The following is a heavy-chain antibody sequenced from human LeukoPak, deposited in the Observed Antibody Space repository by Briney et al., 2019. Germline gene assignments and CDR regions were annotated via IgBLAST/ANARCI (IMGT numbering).Heavy chain of an antibody. J-gene: IGHJ4*02. D-gene: IGHD3-10*01. CDR2: ISHDGSNK. CDR1: GFIFSSYA. V-gene: IGHV3-30*04. CDR3: ARDTPYYYGSGSYCPNFDY. Sequence: GGSLRLSCAASGFIFSSYAMHWVRQAPGKGLEWVADISHDGSNKYCADSVKGRFTISRDNSKNTLYLQMNSLRAEDTAVYYCARDTPYYYGSGSYCPNFDYWGQGTLVTVSS.